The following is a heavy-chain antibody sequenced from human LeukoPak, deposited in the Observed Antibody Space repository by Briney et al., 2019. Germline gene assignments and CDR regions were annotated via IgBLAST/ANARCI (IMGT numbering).Heavy chain of an antibody. CDR2: ISYDGSNK. J-gene: IGHJ6*02. V-gene: IGHV3-30*18. D-gene: IGHD3-3*01. CDR1: GFTFSSYG. CDR3: AKDDARFPPYGMDV. Sequence: GRSLRVSCAASGFTFSSYGMHRVRQAPGKGLEWVAVISYDGSNKYYADSVKGRFTISRDNSKNTLYLQMNSLRAEDTAVYYCAKDDARFPPYGMDVWGQGTTVTVSS.